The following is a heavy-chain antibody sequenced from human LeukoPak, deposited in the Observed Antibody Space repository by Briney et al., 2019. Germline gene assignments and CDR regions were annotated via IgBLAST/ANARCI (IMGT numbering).Heavy chain of an antibody. CDR3: TTVRSY. CDR1: AFTFSNAW. Sequence: GGSLRLSCAASAFTFSNAWMSWVRQAPGKGLEWVGRIMTKTAGGATDYAAPVKGRFTISRDDSKNTVYLQMNSLNTEDTAVYYCTTVRSYWGQGTLVTVSS. CDR2: IMTKTAGGAT. V-gene: IGHV3-15*01. J-gene: IGHJ4*02.